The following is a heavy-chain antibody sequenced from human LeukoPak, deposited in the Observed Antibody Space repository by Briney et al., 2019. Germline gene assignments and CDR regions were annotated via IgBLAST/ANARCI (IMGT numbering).Heavy chain of an antibody. CDR2: IYPGDSDT. J-gene: IGHJ5*02. CDR1: GYRFTSYW. D-gene: IGHD1-26*01. Sequence: GESLKISCKGSGYRFTSYWIGWVRQVPGKGLGGVGLIYPGDSDTRYSPSFQGQVTISADKSTITANLQWSSLKASDTAMYYCERGGGSSPEYNWFDPWGQGTLVTVSS. V-gene: IGHV5-51*01. CDR3: ERGGGSSPEYNWFDP.